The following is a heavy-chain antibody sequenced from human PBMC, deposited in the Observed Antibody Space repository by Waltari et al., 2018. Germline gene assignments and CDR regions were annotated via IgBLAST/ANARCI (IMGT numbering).Heavy chain of an antibody. Sequence: QVQLVQSGAEVKKPGASVKVSCKASGYTFTGYYMHWVRQAPGQGLEWMGRINPNSGGTNYAQKFQGRVTMTRDTSISTAYMEMSRLRSDDTAVYYCASAEDYYGSGSYFIDAFDIWGQGTMVTVSS. J-gene: IGHJ3*02. CDR1: GYTFTGYY. D-gene: IGHD3-10*01. V-gene: IGHV1-2*06. CDR2: INPNSGGT. CDR3: ASAEDYYGSGSYFIDAFDI.